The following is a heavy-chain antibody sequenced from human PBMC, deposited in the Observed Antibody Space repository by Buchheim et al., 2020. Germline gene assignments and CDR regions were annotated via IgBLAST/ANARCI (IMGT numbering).Heavy chain of an antibody. J-gene: IGHJ6*02. Sequence: VQLLESGGGVVQPGRSLRLSCAASGFTFSSYGMHWVRQAPGKGLEWVAVIWYDGSNKYYADSVKGRFTISRDNSKNTLYLQMNSLRAEDTAVYYCARDRIAAAGNYYYYGMDVWGQGTT. D-gene: IGHD6-13*01. V-gene: IGHV3-33*01. CDR3: ARDRIAAAGNYYYYGMDV. CDR2: IWYDGSNK. CDR1: GFTFSSYG.